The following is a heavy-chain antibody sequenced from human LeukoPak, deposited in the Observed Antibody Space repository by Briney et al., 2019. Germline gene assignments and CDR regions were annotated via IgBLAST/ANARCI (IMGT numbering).Heavy chain of an antibody. CDR3: ARAKDFWSGYTLSNWFDP. J-gene: IGHJ5*02. D-gene: IGHD3-3*01. V-gene: IGHV1-69*13. Sequence: GASVTVSCKASGGTFSSYAISWVRQAPGQGLEWMGGIIPIFGTANYAQKFQGRVTITADESTSTAYMELSSLRSEDTAVYYCARAKDFWSGYTLSNWFDPWGQGTLVTVSS. CDR2: IIPIFGTA. CDR1: GGTFSSYA.